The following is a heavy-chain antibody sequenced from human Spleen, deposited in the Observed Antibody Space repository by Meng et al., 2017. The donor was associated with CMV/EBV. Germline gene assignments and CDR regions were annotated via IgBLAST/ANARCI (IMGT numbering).Heavy chain of an antibody. V-gene: IGHV1-46*01. CDR2: INPSGGGP. Sequence: FTSYFVHWVRQAPGQGLEWMGYINPSGGGPSYAQQFHDRVTMTRDTSIGTAYMELSSLRSEDTAVYYCAREKGYCTSTSCRNWFDPWGQGTLVTVSS. CDR3: AREKGYCTSTSCRNWFDP. CDR1: FTSYF. D-gene: IGHD2-2*01. J-gene: IGHJ5*02.